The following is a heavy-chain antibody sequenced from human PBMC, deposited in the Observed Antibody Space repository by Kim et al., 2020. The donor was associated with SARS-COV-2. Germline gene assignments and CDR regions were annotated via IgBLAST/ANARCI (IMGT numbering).Heavy chain of an antibody. Sequence: ASVKVSCKASGYTFTRYGISWVRQAPGQGLEWMGGISAYNGNTHYAQKLQARVTMTTDTSTSTGYMELRSLRSDDTAVYYCASMGRDGYSDIWFEPWGQGTLVSHSS. CDR2: ISAYNGNT. D-gene: IGHD2-21*01. V-gene: IGHV1-18*01. CDR1: GYTFTRYG. J-gene: IGHJ5*02. CDR3: ASMGRDGYSDIWFEP.